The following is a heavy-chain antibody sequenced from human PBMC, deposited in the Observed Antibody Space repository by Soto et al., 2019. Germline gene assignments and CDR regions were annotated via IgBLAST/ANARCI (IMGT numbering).Heavy chain of an antibody. CDR3: ARDVGVTYYDFWSGPGSMDV. D-gene: IGHD3-3*01. J-gene: IGHJ6*02. V-gene: IGHV3-21*01. Sequence: EVQLVESGGGLVKPGGSLRLSCEASGFTFSSYSMNWVRQAPGKGLEWVSSISSSSSYIYYADSVKGRFTISRDNAKNSLYLQMNSLRAEDTAVYYCARDVGVTYYDFWSGPGSMDVWGQGTTVTVSS. CDR1: GFTFSSYS. CDR2: ISSSSSYI.